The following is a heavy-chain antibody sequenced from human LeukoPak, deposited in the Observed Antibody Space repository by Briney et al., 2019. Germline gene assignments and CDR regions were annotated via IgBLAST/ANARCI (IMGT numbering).Heavy chain of an antibody. CDR3: ARGGGSGWYWNDAFDI. CDR1: GFTFSSYS. J-gene: IGHJ3*02. CDR2: ISSSSSYI. V-gene: IGHV3-21*01. D-gene: IGHD6-19*01. Sequence: PGGSLSLSCAASGFTFSSYSMNWVRQAPGKGLEWVSSISSSSSYIYYADSVKGRFTISRDNAKNSLYLQMNSLRAEDTAVYYCARGGGSGWYWNDAFDIWGQGTMVTVSS.